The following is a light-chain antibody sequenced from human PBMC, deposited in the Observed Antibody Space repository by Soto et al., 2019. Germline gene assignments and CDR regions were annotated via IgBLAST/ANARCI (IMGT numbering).Light chain of an antibody. V-gene: IGKV3-20*01. CDR3: QQYGSLSWT. J-gene: IGKJ1*01. CDR1: QSVSSY. CDR2: GAS. Sequence: EIVLTQSPDTRSLSPGERATLSCRASQSVSSYLAWYQQKNGQAPRILIFGASGRATGIPDRFSGSGYGTDFNLTISRLETEDFAVYYCQQYGSLSWTFGQGTKVDIK.